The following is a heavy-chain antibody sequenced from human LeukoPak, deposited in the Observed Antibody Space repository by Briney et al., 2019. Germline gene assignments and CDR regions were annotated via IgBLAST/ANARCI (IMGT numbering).Heavy chain of an antibody. Sequence: ASVKVSCKASGYTFTSYGIGWVRQAPGQGLEWMGWISAYNGNTNYAQKLQGRVTMTTDTSTSTAYMELRSLRSDDTAVYYCATGVGTRATYYFDYWGQGTLVTVSS. CDR1: GYTFTSYG. CDR2: ISAYNGNT. J-gene: IGHJ4*02. CDR3: ATGVGTRATYYFDY. V-gene: IGHV1-18*01. D-gene: IGHD7-27*01.